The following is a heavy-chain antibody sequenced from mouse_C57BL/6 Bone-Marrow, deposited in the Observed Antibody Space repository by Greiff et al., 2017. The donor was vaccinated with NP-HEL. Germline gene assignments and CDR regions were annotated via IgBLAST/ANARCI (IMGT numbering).Heavy chain of an antibody. CDR1: GYTFTSYW. J-gene: IGHJ1*03. CDR2: INPSSGYT. V-gene: IGHV1-7*01. D-gene: IGHD1-1*01. CDR3: ARERYYYGSSFLYWYFDV. Sequence: QVQLKESGAELAKPGASVKLSCKASGYTFTSYWMHWVKQRPGQGLEWFGYINPSSGYTKYNQKFKDKATLTADKSSSTAYMQLSSLTYEDSAVYYCARERYYYGSSFLYWYFDVWGTGTTVTVSS.